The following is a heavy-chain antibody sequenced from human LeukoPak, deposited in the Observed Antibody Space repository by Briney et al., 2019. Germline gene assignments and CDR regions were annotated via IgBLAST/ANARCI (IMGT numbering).Heavy chain of an antibody. CDR1: GGSISSSSYY. CDR3: ARHLWSRAIFGVVTTPHFDY. V-gene: IGHV4-39*01. D-gene: IGHD3-3*01. CDR2: INYSESI. J-gene: IGHJ4*02. Sequence: SETLSLTCTVSGGSISSSSYYWGWIRQAPGKGLEWIEGINYSESIHYNPSLKSRVTISVDTSKNQFSLKLSSVTAADTAVYYCARHLWSRAIFGVVTTPHFDYWGQGTLVTVSS.